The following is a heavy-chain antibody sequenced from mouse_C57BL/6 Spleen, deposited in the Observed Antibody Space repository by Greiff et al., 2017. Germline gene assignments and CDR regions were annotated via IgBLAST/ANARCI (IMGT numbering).Heavy chain of an antibody. Sequence: VQLKQSGPELVKPGASVKMSCKASGYTFTDYNMHWVKQSHGKSLEWIGYINPNNGGTSYNQKFKGKATLTVNKSSSTAYMELRSLTSEDSAVYYCARSAYYGNYVGFYYYAMDYWGQGTSVTVSS. J-gene: IGHJ4*01. D-gene: IGHD2-10*01. CDR2: INPNNGGT. CDR1: GYTFTDYN. V-gene: IGHV1-22*01. CDR3: ARSAYYGNYVGFYYYAMDY.